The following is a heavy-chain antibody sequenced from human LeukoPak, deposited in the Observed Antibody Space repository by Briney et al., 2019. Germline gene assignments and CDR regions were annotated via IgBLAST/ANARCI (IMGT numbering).Heavy chain of an antibody. J-gene: IGHJ4*02. Sequence: GGSLRLSCAASGLIFGVYYMTWIRQAPGRGLEPLSFISPTGDIIKYVDSVKGRFTISRDNAKSSMYLEMNSLRAEDTAVYYCAREHWAAPDHWGQGTLVTVSP. V-gene: IGHV3-11*01. CDR3: AREHWAAPDH. CDR2: ISPTGDII. CDR1: GLIFGVYY. D-gene: IGHD3-16*01.